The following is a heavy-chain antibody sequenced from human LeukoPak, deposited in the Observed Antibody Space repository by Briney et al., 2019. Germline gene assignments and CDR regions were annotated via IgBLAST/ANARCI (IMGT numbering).Heavy chain of an antibody. V-gene: IGHV1-2*02. Sequence: ASVKVSCKASGYTFTGYYMHWVRQAPGQGLEWMGWINPNSGGTNYAQKFQGRVTMTRDTSISTAYMELSRLRSDDMAVYYCARVEIVGASKHFDYWGQGTLVTVSS. J-gene: IGHJ4*02. CDR1: GYTFTGYY. CDR3: ARVEIVGASKHFDY. D-gene: IGHD1-26*01. CDR2: INPNSGGT.